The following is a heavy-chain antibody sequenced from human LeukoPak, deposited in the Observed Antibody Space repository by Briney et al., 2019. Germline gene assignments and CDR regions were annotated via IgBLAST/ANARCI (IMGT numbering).Heavy chain of an antibody. D-gene: IGHD3-3*01. V-gene: IGHV3-7*01. CDR1: GFTFSSYW. J-gene: IGHJ4*02. CDR3: ARDRHYDFWSGYYSD. CDR2: IKQDGSEK. Sequence: PGGSLRLSCAASGFTFSSYWMSWVRQAPGKGLEWVANIKQDGSEKYYVDSVKGRFTVSRDNAKNSLYLQMNSLRAEDTAVYYCARDRHYDFWSGYYSDWGQGTLVTVSS.